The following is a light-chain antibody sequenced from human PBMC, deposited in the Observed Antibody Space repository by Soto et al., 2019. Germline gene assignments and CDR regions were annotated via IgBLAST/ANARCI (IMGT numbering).Light chain of an antibody. Sequence: QSALTQPASVSGSPGQSITISCTGTSSDIGGYKYVSWYQQHPGKAPKLMIYYVTNRPSGVSNRFSGSKSGNTASLTISGLQAEDEADYYCSSYTNSGALVVFGGGTKLTVL. CDR1: SSDIGGYKY. CDR3: SSYTNSGALVV. V-gene: IGLV2-14*01. CDR2: YVT. J-gene: IGLJ2*01.